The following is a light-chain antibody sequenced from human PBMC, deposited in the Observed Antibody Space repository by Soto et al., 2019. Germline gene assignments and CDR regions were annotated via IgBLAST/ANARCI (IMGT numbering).Light chain of an antibody. CDR1: QSVSSSY. V-gene: IGKV3-20*01. Sequence: EIVLTQSPATLSVSPGGRVTLSCRASQSVSSSYLAWYQQKPGQAPRLLIYGASSRATGIPDRFSGSGSGTDFTLTISRLEPEDFAVYYCQQYGSSRGTFGQGTKVDIK. J-gene: IGKJ1*01. CDR3: QQYGSSRGT. CDR2: GAS.